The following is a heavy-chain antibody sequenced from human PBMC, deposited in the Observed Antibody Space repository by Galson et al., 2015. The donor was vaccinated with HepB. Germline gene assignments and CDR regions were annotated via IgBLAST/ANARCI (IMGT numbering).Heavy chain of an antibody. CDR1: GFSFSDHF. D-gene: IGHD2-2*02. J-gene: IGHJ4*02. Sequence: SLRLSCAASGFSFSDHFMDWVRQAPGKGLEWVGRSRNKAYSYTTEYAASVKGRFTISRDNSKDSLYLHMNSLKTEDTAVYYCVSTPPTYHFDYWGQGTLVTVSS. CDR2: SRNKAYSYTT. CDR3: VSTPPTYHFDY. V-gene: IGHV3-72*01.